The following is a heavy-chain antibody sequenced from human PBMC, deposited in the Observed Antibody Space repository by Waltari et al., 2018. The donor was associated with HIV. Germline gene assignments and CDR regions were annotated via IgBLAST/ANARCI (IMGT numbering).Heavy chain of an antibody. J-gene: IGHJ4*01. CDR2: ISTTVTTI. D-gene: IGHD2-15*01. CDR3: ASRGVWCSAISCYGL. V-gene: IGHV3-11*01. Sequence: QVQLVESGGNLVNPGGSLRLSCAASGFTFSDYYMSWISQAPGKCLEWSSYISTTVTTIYYADAEKCRVTISRDNSKNSLYLQMNNLRADDTAVYFCASRGVWCSAISCYGLWGHGTLVTVSS. CDR1: GFTFSDYY.